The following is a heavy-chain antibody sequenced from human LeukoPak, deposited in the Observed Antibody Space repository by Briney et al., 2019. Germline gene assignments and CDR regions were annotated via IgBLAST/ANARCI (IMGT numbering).Heavy chain of an antibody. Sequence: ASVKVSCKASGGTFSSYAISWVRQAPGQGLEWMGRIIPIFGIANYAQKFQGRVTITADKSTSTAYMELSSLRSEDTAVYSCARDLPTGKLRFLEWLARFDPWGQGTLVTVSS. CDR1: GGTFSSYA. J-gene: IGHJ5*02. V-gene: IGHV1-69*04. D-gene: IGHD3-3*01. CDR3: ARDLPTGKLRFLEWLARFDP. CDR2: IIPIFGIA.